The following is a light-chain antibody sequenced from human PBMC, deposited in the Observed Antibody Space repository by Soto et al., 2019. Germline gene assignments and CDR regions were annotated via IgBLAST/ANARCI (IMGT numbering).Light chain of an antibody. CDR3: QLYGISPH. CDR1: QSRGSNF. Sequence: EIVLTQSPGTLSLSPGERATLSFKTSQSRGSNFLAWYQHKPGQAPRLLIYASSNRATGIPDRFSGSASGTDFTITINRLEPEDFAVYYCQLYGISPHFGQGTRLEIK. J-gene: IGKJ5*01. V-gene: IGKV3-20*01. CDR2: ASS.